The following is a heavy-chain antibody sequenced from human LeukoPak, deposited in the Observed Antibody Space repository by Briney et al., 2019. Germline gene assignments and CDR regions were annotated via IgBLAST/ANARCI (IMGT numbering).Heavy chain of an antibody. CDR2: IKQDGSEK. V-gene: IGHV3-7*03. J-gene: IGHJ4*02. CDR1: GFTFSSYW. D-gene: IGHD4-17*01. CDR3: AREGDYGDYYEYYFDY. Sequence: GGSLRLSCAASGFTFSSYWMSWVRQAPGKGLEWVANIKQDGSEKYYVDSVKGRFTISRDNAKNPLYLQMNSLRAEDTAVYYCAREGDYGDYYEYYFDYWGQGTLVTVSS.